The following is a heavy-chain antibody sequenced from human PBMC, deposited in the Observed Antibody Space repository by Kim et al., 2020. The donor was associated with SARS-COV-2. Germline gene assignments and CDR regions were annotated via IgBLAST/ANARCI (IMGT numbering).Heavy chain of an antibody. CDR3: AKHVTSMGCTFDAYFDY. J-gene: IGHJ4*01. CDR1: GFTFHDYG. V-gene: IGHV3-9*01. Sequence: GGSLRLSCVVSGFTFHDYGLHWVRQAPGKGLEWVSGISRNSDMIGYADSVKGRFTISRDNAKNSLYLQLTRLRAEDTALYYCAKHVTSMGCTFDAYFDY. D-gene: IGHD2-8*01. CDR2: ISRNSDMI.